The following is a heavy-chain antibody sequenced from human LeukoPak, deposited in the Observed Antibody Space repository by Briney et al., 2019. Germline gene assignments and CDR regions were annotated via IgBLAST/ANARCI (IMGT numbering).Heavy chain of an antibody. D-gene: IGHD5-12*01. V-gene: IGHV1-2*06. J-gene: IGHJ4*02. CDR3: ARVPYSGYDYYFDY. CDR1: GYTFTGYY. Sequence: GASVKVSCKASGYTFTGYYMLWVRQAPGQGLEWMGRINPNSGGTNYAQKFQGRVTMTRDTSISTAYMEPSRLRSDDTAVYYCARVPYSGYDYYFDYWGQGTLVTVSS. CDR2: INPNSGGT.